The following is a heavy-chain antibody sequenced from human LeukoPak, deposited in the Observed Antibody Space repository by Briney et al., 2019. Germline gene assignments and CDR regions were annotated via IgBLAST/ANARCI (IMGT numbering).Heavy chain of an antibody. D-gene: IGHD3-10*01. CDR3: ARGLLWFGEQKSWFDP. V-gene: IGHV4-30-4*01. J-gene: IGHJ5*02. Sequence: PSETLSLTCSVSGDSTGSGNYYWSWIRQPPGTDLECIGYIYYSGNTYYNPSLRARVSISVDTSKNQFSLKLSSVTAADTAFYYCARGLLWFGEQKSWFDPWGQGTLVTVSS. CDR2: IYYSGNT. CDR1: GDSTGSGNYY.